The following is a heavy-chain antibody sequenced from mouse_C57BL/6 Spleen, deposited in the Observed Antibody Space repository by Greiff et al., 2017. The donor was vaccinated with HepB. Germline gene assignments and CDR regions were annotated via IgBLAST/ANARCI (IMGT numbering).Heavy chain of an antibody. CDR1: GYTFTSYW. CDR3: AREGDSSGPFAY. CDR2: IYPGSGST. V-gene: IGHV1-55*01. J-gene: IGHJ3*01. Sequence: QVQLKQPGAELVKPGASVKMSCKASGYTFTSYWITWVKQRPGQGLEWIGDIYPGSGSTNYNEKFKSKATLTVDTSSSTAYMQLSSLTSEDSAVYYCAREGDSSGPFAYWGQGTLVTVSA. D-gene: IGHD3-2*02.